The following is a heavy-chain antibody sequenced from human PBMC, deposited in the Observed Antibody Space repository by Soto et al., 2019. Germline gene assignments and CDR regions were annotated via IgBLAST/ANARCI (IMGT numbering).Heavy chain of an antibody. D-gene: IGHD2-15*01. Sequence: SQTLSLTCAVYGGSFSGYYWSWIRQPPGKGLEWIGEINHSGSTNYNPSLKSRVTISVDTSKNQFSLKLSSVTAADTAVYYCASSPRSVVVVAATYWFDPWGQGTLVTVSS. CDR3: ASSPRSVVVVAATYWFDP. J-gene: IGHJ5*02. CDR1: GGSFSGYY. CDR2: INHSGST. V-gene: IGHV4-34*01.